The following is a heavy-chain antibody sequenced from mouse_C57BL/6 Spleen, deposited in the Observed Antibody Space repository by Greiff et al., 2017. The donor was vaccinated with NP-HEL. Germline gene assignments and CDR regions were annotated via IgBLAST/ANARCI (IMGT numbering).Heavy chain of an antibody. CDR3: ARYEDGTLSFAY. D-gene: IGHD4-1*01. V-gene: IGHV1-42*01. CDR1: GYSFTGYY. CDR2: INPSTGGT. Sequence: EVQLVESGPELVKPGASVKISCKASGYSFTGYYMNWVKQSPEKSLEWIGEINPSTGGTTYNQKFKAKATLTVDKSSSTAYMQLKSLTSEDSAVYYCARYEDGTLSFAYWGQGTLVTVSA. J-gene: IGHJ3*01.